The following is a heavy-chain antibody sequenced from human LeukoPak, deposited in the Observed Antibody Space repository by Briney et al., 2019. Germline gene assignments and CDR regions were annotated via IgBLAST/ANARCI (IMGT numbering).Heavy chain of an antibody. J-gene: IGHJ4*02. CDR2: IYHSGST. CDR1: GYSISSGYY. D-gene: IGHD1-26*01. V-gene: IGHV4-38-2*02. Sequence: SETLSLTCTVSGYSISSGYYWGWIRQPPGKGLEWIGSIYHSGSTYYNPSLKSRVTISVDTSKNQFSLKLSSVTAADTAVYYCAREYSGSYDFGGQGTLVTVSS. CDR3: AREYSGSYDF.